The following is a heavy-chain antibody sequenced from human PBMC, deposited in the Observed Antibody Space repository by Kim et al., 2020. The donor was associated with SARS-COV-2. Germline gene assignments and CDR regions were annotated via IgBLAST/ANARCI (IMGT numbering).Heavy chain of an antibody. V-gene: IGHV1-3*01. D-gene: IGHD2-2*01. Sequence: YSQKFQGRVTINRDTSASTAYMELSSLRSEDTAVYYCAREGRLRSTSLDYWGQGTLVTVSS. J-gene: IGHJ4*02. CDR3: AREGRLRSTSLDY.